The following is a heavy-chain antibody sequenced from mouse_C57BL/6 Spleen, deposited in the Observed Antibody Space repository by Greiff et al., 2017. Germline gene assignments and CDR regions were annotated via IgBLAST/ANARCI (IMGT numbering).Heavy chain of an antibody. D-gene: IGHD1-1*01. CDR1: GYSFTSDY. J-gene: IGHJ1*03. CDR3: ARSPSYYGSSYRYFDV. Sequence: EVKLMESGPGLAKPSQTLSLTCSVTGYSFTSDYWHWIRKFPGNKLEYMGYISYSGSTYYNPSLKSRISITRDTSKNQYDLQLNSVTTEDTATYYCARSPSYYGSSYRYFDVWGTGTTVTVSS. V-gene: IGHV3-8*01. CDR2: ISYSGST.